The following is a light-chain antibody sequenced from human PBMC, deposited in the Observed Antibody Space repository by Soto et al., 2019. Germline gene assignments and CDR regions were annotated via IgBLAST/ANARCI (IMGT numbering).Light chain of an antibody. CDR2: DAS. CDR1: QSISSW. CDR3: QQYNSPWT. Sequence: DIQMTQSPSTLSESVGDRVTITCRASQSISSWLAWYQQKPGKAPKLLIYDASSFESGIPSRFSGSGSGTEFSLTISSLQPDDFPTYYCQQYNSPWTFGQGTKVESK. V-gene: IGKV1-5*01. J-gene: IGKJ1*01.